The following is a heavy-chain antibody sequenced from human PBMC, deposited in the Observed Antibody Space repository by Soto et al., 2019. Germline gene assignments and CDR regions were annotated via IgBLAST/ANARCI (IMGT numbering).Heavy chain of an antibody. CDR1: GYSFTKYW. CDR3: ARDRGDMDYYYGMDV. CDR2: IYPDESDT. D-gene: IGHD3-10*01. J-gene: IGHJ6*02. Sequence: HGESLKISCKGSGYSFTKYWVGLVRQMPGKGLEWMAIIYPDESDTRYSPSFQGRFTISRDNSKNTLYLQMNSLRAEDTAVYYCARDRGDMDYYYGMDVWGQGTTVTVSS. V-gene: IGHV5-51*01.